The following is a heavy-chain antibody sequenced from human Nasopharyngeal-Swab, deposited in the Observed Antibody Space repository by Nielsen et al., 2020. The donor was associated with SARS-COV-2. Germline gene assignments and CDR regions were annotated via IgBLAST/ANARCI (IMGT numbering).Heavy chain of an antibody. V-gene: IGHV4-59*01. CDR1: GASMSGNY. J-gene: IGHJ4*02. D-gene: IGHD1-26*01. CDR3: ARGRNSVGGFFDF. Sequence: SETLSLTCSVSGASMSGNYWTWIRQSPGEGLEWIGYVTHSGSTKYNPSLKSRVTVSETTSKGKSFLTLTSVTAEDTAVYYCARGRNSVGGFFDFWGQGIQVVVS. CDR2: VTHSGST.